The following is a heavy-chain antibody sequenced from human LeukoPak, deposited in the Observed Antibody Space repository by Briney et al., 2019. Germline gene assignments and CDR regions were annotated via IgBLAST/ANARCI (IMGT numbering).Heavy chain of an antibody. CDR2: IYYSGST. V-gene: IGHV4-39*01. Sequence: SETLSLTCTVSGGSISSSSYYWGWIRQPPGKGLEWIGSIYYSGSTYYNPSLKSRVTISVDTSKNQFSLKLSSVTAADTAVYYCVRLAYGDKPHALGPNDYWGQGTLVTVSS. J-gene: IGHJ4*02. CDR3: VRLAYGDKPHALGPNDY. D-gene: IGHD4-17*01. CDR1: GGSISSSSYY.